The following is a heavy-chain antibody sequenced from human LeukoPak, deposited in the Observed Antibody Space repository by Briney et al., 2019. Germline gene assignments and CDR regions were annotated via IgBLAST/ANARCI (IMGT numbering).Heavy chain of an antibody. D-gene: IGHD3-22*01. J-gene: IGHJ4*02. CDR1: GFTFDDYG. CDR2: ISWNSGSI. CDR3: AKDMFPHYYDSSGLDY. Sequence: PGRSLRLSCAASGFTFDDYGMHWVRQAPGKGLEWVSGISWNSGSIVYADSVKGRFTISRDNDKNSLYLQMNSLRAEDMALYYCAKDMFPHYYDSSGLDYWGQGTLVTVSS. V-gene: IGHV3-9*03.